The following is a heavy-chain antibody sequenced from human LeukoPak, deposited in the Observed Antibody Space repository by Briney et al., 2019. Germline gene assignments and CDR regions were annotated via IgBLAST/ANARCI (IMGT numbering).Heavy chain of an antibody. J-gene: IGHJ6*03. Sequence: GGSLRPSCAASGFTFSSYGMHWVRQAPGKGLEWVAVISYDGSNKYYADSVKGRFTISRDNSKNTLYLQMNSLRAEDTAVYYCAKVGPRLTGYYPSYYYYYMDVWGKGTTVTVSS. V-gene: IGHV3-30*18. CDR1: GFTFSSYG. D-gene: IGHD3-9*01. CDR3: AKVGPRLTGYYPSYYYYYMDV. CDR2: ISYDGSNK.